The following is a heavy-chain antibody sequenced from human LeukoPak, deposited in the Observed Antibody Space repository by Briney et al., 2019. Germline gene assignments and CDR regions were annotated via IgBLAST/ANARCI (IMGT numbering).Heavy chain of an antibody. CDR2: IYPGDSDT. Sequence: GESLKISCKGSGYSFTSYWIGWVRQMPGKGLEWMGIIYPGDSDTRYSPSFQGQVTISADKSISTAYLQWSSLKASDTAMYYCARNPRAGVPSYGMDVWGQGTTVTVSS. J-gene: IGHJ6*02. V-gene: IGHV5-51*01. CDR1: GYSFTSYW. D-gene: IGHD3-10*01. CDR3: ARNPRAGVPSYGMDV.